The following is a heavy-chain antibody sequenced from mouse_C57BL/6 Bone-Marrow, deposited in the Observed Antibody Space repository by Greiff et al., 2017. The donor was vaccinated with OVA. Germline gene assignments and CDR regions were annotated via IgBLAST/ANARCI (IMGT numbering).Heavy chain of an antibody. CDR1: GYTFTSYG. V-gene: IGHV1-81*01. CDR2: IYPRSGNT. J-gene: IGHJ2*01. CDR3: ASNRQDYFDY. D-gene: IGHD3-2*02. Sequence: VKLMESGAELARPGASVKLSCKASGYTFTSYGISWVKQRTGQGLEWIGEIYPRSGNTYYNEKFKGKATLTADKSSSTAYMELRSLTSEDSAVYFCASNRQDYFDYWGQGTTLTVSS.